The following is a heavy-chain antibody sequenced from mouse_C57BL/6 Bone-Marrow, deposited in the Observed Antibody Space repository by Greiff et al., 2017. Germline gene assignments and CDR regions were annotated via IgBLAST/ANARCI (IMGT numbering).Heavy chain of an antibody. CDR3: ARGGVYGSSLT. J-gene: IGHJ2*01. CDR2: IHPNSGST. D-gene: IGHD1-1*01. CDR1: GYTFTSYW. Sequence: QVQLQQPGAELVKPGASVKLSCKASGYTFTSYWMHWVKQRPGQGLEWIGMIHPNSGSTNYNEKFKSKDTLTVDKSSSTAYMQLSSLTSEDSAVYYCARGGVYGSSLTWGQGTTRTVSS. V-gene: IGHV1-64*01.